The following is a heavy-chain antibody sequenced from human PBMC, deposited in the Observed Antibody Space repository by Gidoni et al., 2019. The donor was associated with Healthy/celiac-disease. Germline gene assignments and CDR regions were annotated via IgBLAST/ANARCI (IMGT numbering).Heavy chain of an antibody. J-gene: IGHJ3*02. CDR2: ISSSSSTL. CDR1: GFTFSSYS. Sequence: EVQLVESGGGLVQPGRSLIPSCAAPGFTFSSYSMNWVRQAPGKGLEWVSYISSSSSTLLYAVSVKGRFTISRDNDKNSLYLQMNSLGDEDSAGYYCARDRYSVGVPAAPGDAFDIWGQGTMVTVSS. CDR3: ARDRYSVGVPAAPGDAFDI. D-gene: IGHD2-2*01. V-gene: IGHV3-48*02.